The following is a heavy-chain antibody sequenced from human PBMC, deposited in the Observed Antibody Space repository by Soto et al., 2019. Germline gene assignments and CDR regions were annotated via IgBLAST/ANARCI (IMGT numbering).Heavy chain of an antibody. CDR3: ARDTDRQQLGGNCYCGLDV. CDR2: IRPVFATP. V-gene: IGHV1-69*12. D-gene: IGHD3-3*02. Sequence: QVQLMQSGAEVKKPGSSVKVSCKASGGTFSTSAISCVRQAPGEGLEWVGGIRPVFATPDYAQKFQGSVTISADESTTTAYPELTNLTTADTAVYYCARDTDRQQLGGNCYCGLDVWGQGTAITVSS. CDR1: GGTFSTSA. J-gene: IGHJ6*02.